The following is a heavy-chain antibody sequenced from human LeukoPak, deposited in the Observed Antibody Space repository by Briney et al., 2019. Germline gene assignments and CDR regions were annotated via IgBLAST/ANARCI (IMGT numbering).Heavy chain of an antibody. Sequence: ASVKVSCKASGETFSSYAISWVRQAPGQGLEWMGGIIPIFGTANYAQKFQGRVTITTDESTSTAYMELSSLRSEDTAVYYCARRSGYDILTGYLPGGDYYYYYMDVWGKGTTVTVSS. J-gene: IGHJ6*03. D-gene: IGHD3-9*01. CDR3: ARRSGYDILTGYLPGGDYYYYYMDV. CDR1: GETFSSYA. V-gene: IGHV1-69*05. CDR2: IIPIFGTA.